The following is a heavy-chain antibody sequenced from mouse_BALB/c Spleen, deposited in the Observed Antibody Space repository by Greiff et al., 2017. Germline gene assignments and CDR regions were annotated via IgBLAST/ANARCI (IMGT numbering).Heavy chain of an antibody. CDR3: ARSGAHYYGYGFAY. Sequence: VQLQQSGPELVKPGASVKIPCKASGYTFTDYNMDWVKQSHGKSLEWIGDINPNNGGTIYNQKFKGKATLTVDKSSSTAYMELRSLTSEDTAVYYCARSGAHYYGYGFAYWGQGTLVTVSA. CDR2: INPNNGGT. CDR1: GYTFTDYN. V-gene: IGHV1-18*01. J-gene: IGHJ3*01. D-gene: IGHD1-2*01.